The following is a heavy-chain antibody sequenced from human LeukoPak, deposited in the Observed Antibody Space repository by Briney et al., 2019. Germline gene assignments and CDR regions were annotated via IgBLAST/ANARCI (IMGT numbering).Heavy chain of an antibody. CDR2: MYYSGST. J-gene: IGHJ6*03. Sequence: PSXXLSLTCTVSGGSISSSSYYWGWIRQPPGKGVEWIERMYYSGSTYYNPALKSRVNICVNRAKNEFSVKLSSVTAADTAVYYCAREDCGGDCYSADYYYMDVWGKGTTVTVSS. CDR3: AREDCGGDCYSADYYYMDV. CDR1: GGSISSSSYY. V-gene: IGHV4-39*02. D-gene: IGHD2-21*02.